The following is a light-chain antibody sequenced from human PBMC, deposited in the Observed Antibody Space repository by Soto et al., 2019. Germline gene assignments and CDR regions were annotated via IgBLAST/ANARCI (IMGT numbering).Light chain of an antibody. CDR1: SSDVGSYDL. CDR3: CSYAGGRTVV. CDR2: EGS. Sequence: QSALTQPASVSGSPGQSITISCTGTSSDVGSYDLVSWYQEHPGKAPKLKSYEGSKRPSGVSNRFSGSKSGITASLTISGLQAEDEADYYCCSYAGGRTVVFGGGTKLTVL. J-gene: IGLJ2*01. V-gene: IGLV2-23*01.